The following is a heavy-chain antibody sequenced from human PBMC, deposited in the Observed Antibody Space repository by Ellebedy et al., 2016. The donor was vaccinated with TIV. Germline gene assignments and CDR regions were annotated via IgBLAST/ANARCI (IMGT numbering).Heavy chain of an antibody. D-gene: IGHD3-10*01. Sequence: AASVKVSCKASGYTFTGYYMHWVRQAPGQGLEWMGWINPNSGGTNYAQKFQGWVTMTRDTSISTAYMELSRLRSDDTAVYYCARDKSLLWFGELLYSRGPGMDVWGQGTTVTVSS. CDR1: GYTFTGYY. CDR3: ARDKSLLWFGELLYSRGPGMDV. V-gene: IGHV1-2*04. CDR2: INPNSGGT. J-gene: IGHJ6*02.